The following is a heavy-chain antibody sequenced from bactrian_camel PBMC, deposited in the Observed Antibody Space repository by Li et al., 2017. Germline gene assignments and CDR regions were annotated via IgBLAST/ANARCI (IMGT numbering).Heavy chain of an antibody. Sequence: RLSCAASGFTFSSVYMCWVRQAPGKGLEWVSAINSGGSTTTYYADSVQGRFTTSRDNAKNTVYLQMNSLKPEDTAVHYCATTRRLYGGPGLDYNYWGQGTQVTVS. CDR1: GFTFSSVY. CDR2: INSGGSTTT. CDR3: ATTRRLYGGPGLDYNY. V-gene: IGHV3S40*01. D-gene: IGHD2*01. J-gene: IGHJ4*01.